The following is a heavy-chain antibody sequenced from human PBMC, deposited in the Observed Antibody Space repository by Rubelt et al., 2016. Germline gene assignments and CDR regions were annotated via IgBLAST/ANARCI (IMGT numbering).Heavy chain of an antibody. J-gene: IGHJ4*02. D-gene: IGHD3-10*01. CDR2: VNHAAVT. CDR1: GGSFSGYS. Sequence: CGEGLLKPSETLSLTCVVSGGSFSGYSWSWVRQPPEKGLEWIGDVNHAAVTVYSPSLKSRVTISLDTSKNHLSLRLDSVTAADTAVYYCARGASPWYYGTNDYYHYWGPGSQVVVS. V-gene: IGHV4-34*01. CDR3: ARGASPWYYGTNDYYHY.